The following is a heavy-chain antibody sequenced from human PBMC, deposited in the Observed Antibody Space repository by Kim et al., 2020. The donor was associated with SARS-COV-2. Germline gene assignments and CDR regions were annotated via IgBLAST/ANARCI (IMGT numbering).Heavy chain of an antibody. J-gene: IGHJ3*02. CDR3: ARDEGDGVVPRRRQPFDT. D-gene: IGHD2-21*02. V-gene: IGHV3-30*04. CDR1: GFFLSNYA. CDR2: MISDGVTS. Sequence: GGSLRLSCAASGFFLSNYALHWVRLAPGKGLEWVAVMISDGVTSFYADSVRGRFTVSRDTSKNTVYLQMDSLRVDDTGFYYCARDEGDGVVPRRRQPFDTWGQGTMVTVSS.